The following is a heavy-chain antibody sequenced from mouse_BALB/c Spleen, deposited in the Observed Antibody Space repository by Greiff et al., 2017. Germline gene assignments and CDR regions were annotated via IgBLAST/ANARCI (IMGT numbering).Heavy chain of an antibody. CDR3: APSTMSTTGFAY. CDR2: IDPANGNT. Sequence: VQLQQSGAELVKPGASVKLSCTASGFNIKDTYMHWVQQRPDQGLEWIGRIDPANGNTKYDPKFQGKATITADTSSNTAYLQRSSLTSEDTAVYYCAPSTMSTTGFAYWGQGTLVTVSA. V-gene: IGHV14-3*02. J-gene: IGHJ3*01. CDR1: GFNIKDTY. D-gene: IGHD2-4*01.